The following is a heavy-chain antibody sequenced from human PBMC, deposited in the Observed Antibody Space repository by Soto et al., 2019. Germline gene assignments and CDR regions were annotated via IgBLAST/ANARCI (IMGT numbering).Heavy chain of an antibody. CDR1: GGIFSTYA. J-gene: IGHJ4*02. V-gene: IGHV1-69*01. D-gene: IGHD3-10*01. Sequence: QVQLVQSGAEVKKPGSSVKVSCKASGGIFSTYAISWLRQAPGQGREWLGGIIPIFGTPNYAQRFQGGVTITADEYTTTSSMELRRLKSEDTAVYYCARDRDDYGSGNYYNRSDFWGQGTLVTVSS. CDR2: IIPIFGTP. CDR3: ARDRDDYGSGNYYNRSDF.